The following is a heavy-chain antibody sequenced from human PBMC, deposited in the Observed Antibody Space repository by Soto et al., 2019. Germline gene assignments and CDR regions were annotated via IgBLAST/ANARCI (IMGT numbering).Heavy chain of an antibody. V-gene: IGHV1-69*01. J-gene: IGHJ6*02. D-gene: IGHD3-22*01. CDR1: GGTFSSYA. CDR3: ARHDSSGYYYPNYYYYGMDV. CDR2: IIPIFGTA. Sequence: QVQLVQSGAEVKKPGSSVKVSCKASGGTFSSYAISWVRQAPGQGLEWMGGIIPIFGTANYAQKFQGRVTITADESTSTAYMELSSLRSEDTAVYYCARHDSSGYYYPNYYYYGMDVWGQGTTVTVSS.